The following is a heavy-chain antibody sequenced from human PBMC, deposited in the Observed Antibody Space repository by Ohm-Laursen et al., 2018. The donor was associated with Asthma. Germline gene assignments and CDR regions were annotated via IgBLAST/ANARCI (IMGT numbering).Heavy chain of an antibody. CDR1: GLTFSSYG. CDR2: IWYDGSNK. J-gene: IGHJ4*02. Sequence: RSLRLSCAASGLTFSSYGMHWVRQAPGKGLEWVAVIWYDGSNKYYADSVKGRFTISRDNSKNTLYLEMNSLRAEDTAVYYCARRSKICYDTSHCFFDYWGQGTLVTVSS. V-gene: IGHV3-33*01. D-gene: IGHD2-2*01. CDR3: ARRSKICYDTSHCFFDY.